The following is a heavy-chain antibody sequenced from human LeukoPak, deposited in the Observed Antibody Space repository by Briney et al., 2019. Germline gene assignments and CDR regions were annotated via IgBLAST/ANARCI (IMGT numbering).Heavy chain of an antibody. J-gene: IGHJ4*02. D-gene: IGHD1-26*01. CDR3: TRGRRATHDY. CDR2: IRSKAYGGTT. Sequence: HAGGTLRLSCAASGFTFSSYSMMWVRQAPGKGLEWVGFIRSKAYGGTTEYAASVKGRFTISRDDSKSIAYLQMNSLKTEDTAVYYCTRGRRATHDYWGQGTLVTVSS. CDR1: GFTFSSYS. V-gene: IGHV3-49*04.